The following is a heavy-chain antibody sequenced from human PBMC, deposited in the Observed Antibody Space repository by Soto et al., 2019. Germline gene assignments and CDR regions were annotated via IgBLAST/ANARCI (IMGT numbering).Heavy chain of an antibody. V-gene: IGHV4-4*02. CDR3: APSGYSYGYPG. D-gene: IGHD5-18*01. Sequence: QVQLQESGPGLVKPSGTLSLTCAVSGGSISSSNWWSWVRQPPGKGLEWIGEIYHSGSTNYNPSPQSRVNISVDKSKNRFSLKLSSVTAAATAVYYCAPSGYSYGYPGWGQGTLVTVSS. CDR1: GGSISSSNW. CDR2: IYHSGST. J-gene: IGHJ4*02.